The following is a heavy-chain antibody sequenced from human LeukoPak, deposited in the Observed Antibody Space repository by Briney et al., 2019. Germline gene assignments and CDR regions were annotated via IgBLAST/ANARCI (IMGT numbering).Heavy chain of an antibody. Sequence: GGSLRLSCAASGFTFSNFGMGWVRQAPGKGLEWVSYISDNSNTIYYADSVKGRFTISRDNAKNSLCLQMHSLRDEDTAVYYCARRYSGSLRYFDYWGQGTLVAVSS. CDR1: GFTFSNFG. V-gene: IGHV3-48*02. CDR3: ARRYSGSLRYFDY. CDR2: ISDNSNTI. D-gene: IGHD1-26*01. J-gene: IGHJ4*02.